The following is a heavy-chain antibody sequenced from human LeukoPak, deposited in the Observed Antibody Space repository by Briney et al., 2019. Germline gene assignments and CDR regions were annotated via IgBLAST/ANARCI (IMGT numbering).Heavy chain of an antibody. CDR2: ISAYNGNT. CDR3: ARGRDGYNPTADY. V-gene: IGHV1-18*04. Sequence: GASVKVSCKGSGYTFTDYYMHWVRQAPGQGLEWMGWISAYNGNTNYAQKLQGRVTMTTDTSTSTAYMELRSLRSDDTAVYYCARGRDGYNPTADYWGQGTLVTVSS. D-gene: IGHD5-24*01. CDR1: GYTFTDYY. J-gene: IGHJ4*02.